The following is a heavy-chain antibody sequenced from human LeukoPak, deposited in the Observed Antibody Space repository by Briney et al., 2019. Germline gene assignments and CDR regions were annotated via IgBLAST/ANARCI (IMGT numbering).Heavy chain of an antibody. Sequence: ASVKVSCKASGYTFTGYYMHWVRQAPGQGLEWMGWINPNSGGTNYAQKFQGRVTMTRDTSISTAYMELSRLRSDDTAVYYCARGADYYDSSGYYSYMDVWGKGTTVTVSS. CDR3: ARGADYYDSSGYYSYMDV. J-gene: IGHJ6*03. CDR2: INPNSGGT. CDR1: GYTFTGYY. V-gene: IGHV1-2*02. D-gene: IGHD3-22*01.